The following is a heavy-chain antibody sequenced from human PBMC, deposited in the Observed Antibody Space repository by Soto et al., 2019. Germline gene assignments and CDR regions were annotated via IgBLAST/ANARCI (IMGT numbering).Heavy chain of an antibody. Sequence: VGSLRLSCAASGFTFSSYAMSWVRQAPGKGLEWVSAISGSGGSTYYADSVKGRFTISRDNSKNTLYLQMNSLRAEDTAVYYCASEGASLCTHYWGQGTLVTVSS. D-gene: IGHD2-2*01. CDR1: GFTFSSYA. V-gene: IGHV3-23*01. CDR3: ASEGASLCTHY. J-gene: IGHJ4*02. CDR2: ISGSGGST.